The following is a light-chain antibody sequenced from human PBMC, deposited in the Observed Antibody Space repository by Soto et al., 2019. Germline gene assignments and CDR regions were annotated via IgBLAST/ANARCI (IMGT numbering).Light chain of an antibody. CDR2: DAF. J-gene: IGKJ4*01. Sequence: EIVLTQSPATLSLSPGERATLSCRASQSVGIYLGWYQQKPGQAPRLLIYDAFNRATGIPARFSGSGSGTDFTLTITSLEPEDFAVYYCQQRSSWLPLTFGGGTKVAIK. V-gene: IGKV3-11*01. CDR1: QSVGIY. CDR3: QQRSSWLPLT.